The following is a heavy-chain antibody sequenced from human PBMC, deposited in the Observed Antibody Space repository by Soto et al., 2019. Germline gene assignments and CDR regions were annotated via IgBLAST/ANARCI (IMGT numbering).Heavy chain of an antibody. Sequence: QVQLVESGGGVVQPGRSLRLSCAASGFTFSSYGMHWVRQAPGKGLEWVAVIWYGGSNKYYADSVKGRFTISRDNSKNQLYLQMSSLRAEDTAVYYCARGGSRIEAAGSRRNYYGMDVWGQGTTVTVSS. CDR1: GFTFSSYG. CDR2: IWYGGSNK. CDR3: ARGGSRIEAAGSRRNYYGMDV. V-gene: IGHV3-33*01. J-gene: IGHJ6*02. D-gene: IGHD6-13*01.